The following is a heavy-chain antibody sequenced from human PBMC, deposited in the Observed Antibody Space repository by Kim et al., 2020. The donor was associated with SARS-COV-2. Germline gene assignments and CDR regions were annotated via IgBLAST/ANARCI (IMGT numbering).Heavy chain of an antibody. CDR1: GFTFSSYS. D-gene: IGHD6-6*01. V-gene: IGHV3-48*02. CDR2: ISSSSSTI. J-gene: IGHJ4*02. CDR3: ARDRGLPQKYSSSQSVDY. Sequence: GGSLRLSCAASGFTFSSYSMNWVRQAPGKGLEWVSYISSSSSTIYYADSVKGRFTISRDNAKNSLYLQMNSLRDEDTAVYYCARDRGLPQKYSSSQSVDYWGQGTLVTVSS.